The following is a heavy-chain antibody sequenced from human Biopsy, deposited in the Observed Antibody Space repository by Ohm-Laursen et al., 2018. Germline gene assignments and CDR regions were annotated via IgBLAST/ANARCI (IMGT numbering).Heavy chain of an antibody. Sequence: TLSLTWTVSGGSIKSYYWNWIRQSPGKGLEWIGFIYYTGHTNYNPSLKSRAIISVDTSKNQFSLKVISVTAADTAVYYCARLTGDPSYWGQGILVTVSS. CDR2: IYYTGHT. CDR1: GGSIKSYY. D-gene: IGHD7-27*01. J-gene: IGHJ4*02. V-gene: IGHV4-59*01. CDR3: ARLTGDPSY.